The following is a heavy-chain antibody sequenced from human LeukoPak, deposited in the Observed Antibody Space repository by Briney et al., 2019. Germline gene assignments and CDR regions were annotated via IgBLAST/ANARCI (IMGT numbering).Heavy chain of an antibody. V-gene: IGHV3-66*01. Sequence: GGSLRLSCAASGFTVSSNYMSWVRQAPGKGLEWVSVIYSGGSTYYADSVKGRFTISRDNSKNTLYLQMNSLRAEDTAVYYCARMAAAGTRWFDPWGQGTLVTVSS. D-gene: IGHD6-13*01. CDR3: ARMAAAGTRWFDP. CDR2: IYSGGST. CDR1: GFTVSSNY. J-gene: IGHJ5*02.